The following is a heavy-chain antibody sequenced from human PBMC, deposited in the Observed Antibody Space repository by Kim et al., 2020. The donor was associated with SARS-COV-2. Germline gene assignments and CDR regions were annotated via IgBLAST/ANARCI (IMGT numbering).Heavy chain of an antibody. V-gene: IGHV4-31*03. D-gene: IGHD1-7*01. CDR1: GGSISSGGYY. CDR2: IYYSGST. J-gene: IGHJ4*02. Sequence: SETLSLTCTVSGGSISSGGYYWSWIRQHPGKGLEWIGYIYYSGSTYYNPSLKSRVTISVDTSKNQFSLKLSSVTAADTAVYYCAAGTTMDYFDYWGQGTLVTVSS. CDR3: AAGTTMDYFDY.